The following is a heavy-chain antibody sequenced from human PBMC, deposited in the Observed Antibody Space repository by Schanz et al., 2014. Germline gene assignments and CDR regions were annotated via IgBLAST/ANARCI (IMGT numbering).Heavy chain of an antibody. D-gene: IGHD6-19*01. CDR3: AASSGWHPSTDY. CDR1: GFTFSSYS. V-gene: IGHV3-74*02. CDR2: IKSDGSST. Sequence: EVPLVESGGGLVQPGGSLRLSCTASGFTFSSYSMNWVRQVPGKGLVWVSRIKSDGSSTSYADSVKGRFTISRDNAKNTLYLQMNSLRVEDTAVYYCAASSGWHPSTDYWGQGTLVTVSS. J-gene: IGHJ4*02.